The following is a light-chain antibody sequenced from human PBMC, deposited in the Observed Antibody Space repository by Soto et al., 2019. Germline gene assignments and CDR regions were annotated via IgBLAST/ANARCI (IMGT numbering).Light chain of an antibody. CDR2: KAS. V-gene: IGKV1-5*03. CDR3: QQFNSFSST. J-gene: IGKJ1*01. Sequence: DIQMTQSPSTLSASVGDRVTITCRASQSISSSLAWYQQKPGKAPTLLIYKASSLESGVPSRFSGSGSGTEFTLTISSLQPDDFATYYCQQFNSFSSTFGQGTKVEIK. CDR1: QSISSS.